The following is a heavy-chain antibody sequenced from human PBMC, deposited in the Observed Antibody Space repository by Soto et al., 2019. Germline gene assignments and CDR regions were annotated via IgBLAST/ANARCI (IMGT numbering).Heavy chain of an antibody. CDR2: INHSGST. CDR1: GGSFSGYY. V-gene: IGHV4-34*01. CDR3: ASGQRIQLWST. J-gene: IGHJ4*02. D-gene: IGHD5-18*01. Sequence: QVQLQQWGAGLLKPSETLSLTCAVYGGSFSGYYWSWIRQPPGKGLEWIGEINHSGSTNYNPSLKRXXTXSXATSKDQRSLKLSSVTAADTAVYYCASGQRIQLWSTRGQGTLVRVSS.